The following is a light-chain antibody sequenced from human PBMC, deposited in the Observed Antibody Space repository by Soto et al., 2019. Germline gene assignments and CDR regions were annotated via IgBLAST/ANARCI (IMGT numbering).Light chain of an antibody. CDR1: HSLVYSDGHTY. J-gene: IGKJ1*01. Sequence: DVVMTQSPLSLPVTLGQPASISCRSSHSLVYSDGHTYLIWFQQRPGQSPRRLVYKVSNRDSGVPDRFSGSGSGTAFTLEISRVEAEDVGVYYCMHGTHWPWTFGQGTKVEIK. CDR3: MHGTHWPWT. V-gene: IGKV2-30*01. CDR2: KVS.